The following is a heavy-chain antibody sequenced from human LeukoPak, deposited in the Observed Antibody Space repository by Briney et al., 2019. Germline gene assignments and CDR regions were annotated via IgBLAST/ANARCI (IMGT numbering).Heavy chain of an antibody. J-gene: IGHJ3*02. V-gene: IGHV3-21*01. CDR1: GFTFSSYS. D-gene: IGHD6-19*01. Sequence: GGSLRLSCAASGFTFSSYSMNWVRQAPGKGLEWVSSISSSSSYIYYADSVKGRFTISRDNAKNSLYLQMNSLRAEDTAVYYCARGLGLWLGDAFDIWGQGTMVTVSS. CDR2: ISSSSSYI. CDR3: ARGLGLWLGDAFDI.